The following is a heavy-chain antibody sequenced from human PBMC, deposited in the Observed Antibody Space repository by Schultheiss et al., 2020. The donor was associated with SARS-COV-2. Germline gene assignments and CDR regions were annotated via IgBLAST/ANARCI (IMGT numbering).Heavy chain of an antibody. Sequence: SETLSLTCAVYGGSFSGYYWSWIRQPPGKGLEWIGSIYHSGTTHFNPSLKSRVTISVDTSKNQFSLKLSSVTAADTAVYYCARGWFPEATSFAFDSWGRGTLVTVSS. J-gene: IGHJ4*02. CDR2: IYHSGTT. D-gene: IGHD1-26*01. CDR3: ARGWFPEATSFAFDS. V-gene: IGHV4-34*01. CDR1: GGSFSGYY.